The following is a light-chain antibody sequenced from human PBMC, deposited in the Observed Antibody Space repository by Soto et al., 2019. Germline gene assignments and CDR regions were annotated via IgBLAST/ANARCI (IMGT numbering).Light chain of an antibody. J-gene: IGKJ1*01. CDR3: QQYGSSTRT. CDR2: GAS. CDR1: QSVSSSY. Sequence: EIVLTQSPGILSLSPGERSTLSGRGSQSVSSSYLAWYPQTPGKAPRLXIYGASRRETGIPEEFSGSGAGTACTRAISRLEPEDVAVDYCQQYGSSTRTFGQGTQVDIK. V-gene: IGKV3-20*01.